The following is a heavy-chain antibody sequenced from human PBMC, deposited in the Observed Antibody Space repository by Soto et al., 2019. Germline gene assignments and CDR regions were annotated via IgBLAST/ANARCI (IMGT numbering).Heavy chain of an antibody. CDR3: ARDIVGATRGYYYGMDV. CDR2: IIPIFGTA. J-gene: IGHJ6*02. CDR1: GHTFTSYY. Sequence: SVKVSCKASGHTFTSYYMHWVRQAPGQGLEWMGGIIPIFGTANYAQKFQGRVTITADESTSTAYMELSSLRSEDTAVYYCARDIVGATRGYYYGMDVWGQGTTVTVSS. V-gene: IGHV1-69*13. D-gene: IGHD1-26*01.